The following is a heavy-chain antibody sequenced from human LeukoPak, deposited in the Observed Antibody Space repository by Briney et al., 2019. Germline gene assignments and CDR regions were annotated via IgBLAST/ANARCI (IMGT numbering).Heavy chain of an antibody. D-gene: IGHD3-16*01. CDR1: GFTFSSYW. V-gene: IGHV3-74*01. J-gene: IGHJ4*02. CDR2: INSDGSST. Sequence: PGGSLRLSCAASGFTFSSYWMHWVRHAPGKGLVWVSRINSDGSSTSYADSVKGRFTISRDNAKNSLYLQMNSLRAEDTAVYYCARNKKTYTPMGHWGQGTLVTVSS. CDR3: ARNKKTYTPMGH.